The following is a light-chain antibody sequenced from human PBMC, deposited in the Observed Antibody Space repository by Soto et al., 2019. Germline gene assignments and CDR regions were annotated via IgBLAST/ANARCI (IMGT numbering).Light chain of an antibody. CDR3: QLYGSSPYT. J-gene: IGKJ2*01. Sequence: EIVLTQSPGTLSLSPGERATLSCRASQSVSSSNYLAWHQQKPGQAPRLLIYDASSRATGIPDRFSGSGSGTDFTLTISRLEPEDFAVYYCQLYGSSPYTFGQGTKLEIK. V-gene: IGKV3-20*01. CDR2: DAS. CDR1: QSVSSSNY.